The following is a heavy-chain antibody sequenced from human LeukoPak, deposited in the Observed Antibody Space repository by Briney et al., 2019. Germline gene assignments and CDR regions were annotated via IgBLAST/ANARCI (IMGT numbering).Heavy chain of an antibody. D-gene: IGHD6-13*01. CDR3: ASSETSPRIAAMFDY. Sequence: SETLSLTCTVSGGSISSYYWSWIRQPPGKGLEWIGYIYYSGSTNHNPSLKSRVTISVDTSKNQFSLKLSSVTAADTAVYYCASSETSPRIAAMFDYWGQGTLVTVSS. CDR2: IYYSGST. CDR1: GGSISSYY. V-gene: IGHV4-59*01. J-gene: IGHJ4*02.